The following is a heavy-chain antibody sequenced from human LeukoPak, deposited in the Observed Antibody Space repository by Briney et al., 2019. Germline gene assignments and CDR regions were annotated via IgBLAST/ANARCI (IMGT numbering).Heavy chain of an antibody. CDR1: GFSFSSYA. D-gene: IGHD6-13*01. V-gene: IGHV3-23*01. J-gene: IGHJ4*02. CDR3: ARSPNSDSSWSVIFDY. CDR2: ISDSGGGT. Sequence: GGSLRLSCAASGFSFSSYAMNWVRQAPGKELEWVSGISDSGGGTYYAASVKGRFTISRDNSKNTLYLQMNSLRAEDTAVYYCARSPNSDSSWSVIFDYWGQGTLVTVSS.